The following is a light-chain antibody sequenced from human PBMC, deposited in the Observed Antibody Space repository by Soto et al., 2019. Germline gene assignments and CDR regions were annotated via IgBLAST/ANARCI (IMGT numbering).Light chain of an antibody. CDR3: QQYDNLPYT. CDR1: QDISYY. CDR2: DAS. V-gene: IGKV1-33*01. Sequence: DIQMTQSPSSLSASVGDRVTITCQASQDISYYLNWYQQKPGQAPKLLIYDASNLATGVPSRFSGSGSETVFTFTSSSLQAEDIATYFWQQYDNLPYTFGPGTKVDIK. J-gene: IGKJ3*01.